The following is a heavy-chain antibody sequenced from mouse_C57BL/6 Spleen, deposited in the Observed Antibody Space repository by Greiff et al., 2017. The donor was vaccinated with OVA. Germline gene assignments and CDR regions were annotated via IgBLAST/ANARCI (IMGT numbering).Heavy chain of an antibody. D-gene: IGHD2-1*01. CDR3: ARIYYGNYPFDY. V-gene: IGHV1-81*01. Sequence: VHLVESGAELARPGASVKLSCKASGYTFTSYGISWVKQRTGQGLEWIGEIYPRSGNTYYNEKFKGKATLTADKSSSTAYMELRSLTSEDSAVYFCARIYYGNYPFDYWGQGTTLTVSS. CDR2: IYPRSGNT. J-gene: IGHJ2*01. CDR1: GYTFTSYG.